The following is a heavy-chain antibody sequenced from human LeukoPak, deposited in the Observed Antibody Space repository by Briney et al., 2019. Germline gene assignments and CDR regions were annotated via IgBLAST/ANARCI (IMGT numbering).Heavy chain of an antibody. V-gene: IGHV3-21*04. CDR1: GFNFSSYT. CDR2: ISSSSTYL. Sequence: GGSLRLSCAASGFNFSSYTMNWVRQAPGKGLEWVAAISSSSTYLFYADSVKGRFTISRDNSENTLYLQMDSLRVEDTALYYCTKRGTGGSGSHMDSWGQGILVTVSS. J-gene: IGHJ4*02. CDR3: TKRGTGGSGSHMDS. D-gene: IGHD3-10*01.